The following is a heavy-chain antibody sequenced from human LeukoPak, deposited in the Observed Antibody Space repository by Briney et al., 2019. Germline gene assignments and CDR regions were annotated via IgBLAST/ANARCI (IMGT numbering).Heavy chain of an antibody. Sequence: KASETLSLTCAVSGYSISNSYYWGWIRQPPGKGLEWIGNIFQSGSTFYNPSLKSRVTISVDTSKNQFTLKLSSVTAADTAVYYCARHGSAGHYYCYMDVWGKGTTVTVSS. CDR3: ARHGSAGHYYCYMDV. V-gene: IGHV4-38-2*01. CDR2: IFQSGST. CDR1: GYSISNSYY. D-gene: IGHD5-24*01. J-gene: IGHJ6*03.